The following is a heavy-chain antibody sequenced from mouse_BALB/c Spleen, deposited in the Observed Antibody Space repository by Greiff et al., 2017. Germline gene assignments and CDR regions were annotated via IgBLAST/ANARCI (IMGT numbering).Heavy chain of an antibody. V-gene: IGHV1-39*01. J-gene: IGHJ4*01. D-gene: IGHD2-2*01. Sequence: EVKLQQSGPELEKPGASVKISCKASGYSFTGYNMNWVKQSNGKSLEWIGKIDPYYGGTSYNQKFKDKATLTADKSSSTAYMQLSSLTSEDSAVYYCARWIWLRRCMDYWGQGTSVTVYS. CDR1: GYSFTGYN. CDR2: IDPYYGGT. CDR3: ARWIWLRRCMDY.